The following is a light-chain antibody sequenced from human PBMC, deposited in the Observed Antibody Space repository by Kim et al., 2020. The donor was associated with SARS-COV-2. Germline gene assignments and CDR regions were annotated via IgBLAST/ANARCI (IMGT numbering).Light chain of an antibody. CDR1: SSNIGAGYD. CDR3: QSYDASLSGSL. V-gene: IGLV1-40*01. CDR2: DND. Sequence: SGVCTCTGSSSNIGAGYDVHWYQQLPGAAPKLLIYDNDSRPSGVPDRFSASKSGTSASLAITGLQADDEGEYYCQSYDASLSGSLFGGGTKLTVL. J-gene: IGLJ3*02.